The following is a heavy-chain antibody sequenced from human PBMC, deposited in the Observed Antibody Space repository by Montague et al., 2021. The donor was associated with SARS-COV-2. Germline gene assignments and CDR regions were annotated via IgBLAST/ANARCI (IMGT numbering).Heavy chain of an antibody. Sequence: SLRLSCAASGFIFSSYAMHWVRQAPGKGLEWVAVISYDGSNKYYADSVKGRFTISRDNSKNTLYLQMNSLRAEDTAVYYCARTLLDYYGMDVWGQGTTVTVSS. CDR1: GFIFSSYA. CDR2: ISYDGSNK. CDR3: ARTLLDYYGMDV. J-gene: IGHJ6*02. D-gene: IGHD2/OR15-2a*01. V-gene: IGHV3-30-3*01.